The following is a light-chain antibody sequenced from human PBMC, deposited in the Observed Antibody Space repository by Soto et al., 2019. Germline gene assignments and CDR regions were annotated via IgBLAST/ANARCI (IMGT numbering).Light chain of an antibody. V-gene: IGKV1-12*01. CDR2: AAS. Sequence: IRITQSTSSFSASTGDRVTIPCRASQGIRSWLAWYQQKPGKAPKLLIYAASSLQSGVPSRFSGSGSGTDFTLTISSLQPEDFATYYCQQANSFPLTFGGGTKVDIK. CDR1: QGIRSW. CDR3: QQANSFPLT. J-gene: IGKJ4*01.